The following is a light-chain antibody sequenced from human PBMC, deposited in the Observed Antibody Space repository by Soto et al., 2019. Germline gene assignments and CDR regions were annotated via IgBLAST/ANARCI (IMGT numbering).Light chain of an antibody. V-gene: IGKV1-12*01. CDR1: QDINSR. J-gene: IGKJ4*01. CDR3: QQPDSLPRT. CDR2: FAF. Sequence: DIQMTQSPSSVSASVGDRVTITCRASQDINSRLAWYQQKPGKAPKLLIYFAFNLESGVPSRFIGSGSVTDFTLTITSLQPEDFATYYCQQPDSLPRTFGGGTKVDIK.